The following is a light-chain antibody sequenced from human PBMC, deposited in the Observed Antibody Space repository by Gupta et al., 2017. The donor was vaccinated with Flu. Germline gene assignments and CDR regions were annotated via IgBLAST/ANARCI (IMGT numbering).Light chain of an antibody. CDR1: SSNIGRNA. CDR2: TNN. J-gene: IGLJ3*02. CDR3: ATWDDRLSGWV. Sequence: QSLLTQPPSVSGTPGQRVTISCSGSSSNIGRNAVNWYQQLPGSAPRVLIYTNNQRPSAVPDRFTGSKSDTAASLAITGLQSEDEADYFCATWDDRLSGWVFGGGTKLTVL. V-gene: IGLV1-44*01.